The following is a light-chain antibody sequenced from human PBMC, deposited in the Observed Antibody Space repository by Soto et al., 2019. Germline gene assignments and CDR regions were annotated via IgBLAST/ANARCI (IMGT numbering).Light chain of an antibody. V-gene: IGLV2-14*01. CDR1: SSDVGIYXX. CDR3: SSYTTSSTRV. J-gene: IGLJ1*01. Sequence: QSALTQPASVSGSPGQSIAISCTGSSSDVGIYXXXXXXXXXXXXXXXXIIYEVTNRPSGVSNRFSGSKSGNTASLTISGLQAEDEADYYCSSYTTSSTRVFGTGTKVTVL. CDR2: EVT.